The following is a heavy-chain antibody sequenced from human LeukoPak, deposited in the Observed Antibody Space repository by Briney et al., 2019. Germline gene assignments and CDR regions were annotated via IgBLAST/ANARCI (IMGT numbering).Heavy chain of an antibody. D-gene: IGHD6-13*01. V-gene: IGHV4-4*07. CDR1: GGSISSYY. J-gene: IGHJ4*02. Sequence: SETLSLTCTVSGGSISSYYWSWIRQPAGKGLEWIGRIYTSGSTNYNPSLKSRVTMSVDTSKNQFSLKLSSVTAADTAVYYCARDEAKGMAAAGTKFDYWGQGTLVTVSS. CDR2: IYTSGST. CDR3: ARDEAKGMAAAGTKFDY.